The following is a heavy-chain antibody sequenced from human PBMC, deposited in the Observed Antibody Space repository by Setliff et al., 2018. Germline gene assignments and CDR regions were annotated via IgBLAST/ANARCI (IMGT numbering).Heavy chain of an antibody. Sequence: SETLSLTCAVCGGSFSGYYWTCIRQPLPWGLEWIGEISRSGSTNYNPSLKSRVTISVGTSKNQFSLKLNSVTAADTAVYYCARDTDGPPYFDYWGQGTLVTVSS. J-gene: IGHJ4*02. CDR2: ISRSGST. CDR1: GGSFSGYY. D-gene: IGHD2-8*02. CDR3: ARDTDGPPYFDY. V-gene: IGHV4-34*01.